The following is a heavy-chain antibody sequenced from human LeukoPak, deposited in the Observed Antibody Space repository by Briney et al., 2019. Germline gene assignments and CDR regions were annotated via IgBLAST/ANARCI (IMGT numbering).Heavy chain of an antibody. V-gene: IGHV3-21*01. CDR3: ATAYDILTGYQGYFDY. CDR1: GFTFSSYS. D-gene: IGHD3-9*01. J-gene: IGHJ4*02. Sequence: GALRLSCAASGFTFSSYSMNWVRQAPGKGLEWVSSISSSSSYIYYADSVKGRFTISRDNAKNSLYLQMNSLRAEDTAVYYCATAYDILTGYQGYFDYWGQGTLVTVSS. CDR2: ISSSSSYI.